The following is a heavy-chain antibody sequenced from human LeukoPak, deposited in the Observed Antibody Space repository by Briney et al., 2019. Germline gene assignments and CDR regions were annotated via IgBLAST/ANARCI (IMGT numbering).Heavy chain of an antibody. V-gene: IGHV3-30*02. CDR3: AKDRAPYCSGGSCYSGFDY. CDR1: GFTFSSYG. J-gene: IGHJ4*02. Sequence: GGSLRLSCAASGFTFSSYGMHWARQAPGKGLEWVAFIRYDGSNKYYADSVKGRFTISRDNSKTTLYLQMNSLRAEDTAVYYCAKDRAPYCSGGSCYSGFDYWGQGTLVTVSS. D-gene: IGHD2-15*01. CDR2: IRYDGSNK.